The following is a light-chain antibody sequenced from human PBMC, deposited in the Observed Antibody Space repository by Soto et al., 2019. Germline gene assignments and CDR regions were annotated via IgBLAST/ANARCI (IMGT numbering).Light chain of an antibody. J-gene: IGLJ1*01. Sequence: QSVLTQPPSVSEAPRQRVTISCSGSISNIGNNAVNWYQQLPGKAPKLLIYYDDLLPSGVSDRFSGSKSGTSASLAISGLQSEDEADYYCAAWDDSLNGYVFGTGNKVTVL. CDR2: YDD. V-gene: IGLV1-36*01. CDR1: ISNIGNNA. CDR3: AAWDDSLNGYV.